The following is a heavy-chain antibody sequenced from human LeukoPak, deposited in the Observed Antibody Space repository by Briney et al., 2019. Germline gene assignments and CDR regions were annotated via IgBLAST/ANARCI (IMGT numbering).Heavy chain of an antibody. D-gene: IGHD6-13*01. J-gene: IGHJ5*02. CDR1: GYIFSNYA. V-gene: IGHV3-23*01. Sequence: GGSLRLSCAASGYIFSNYAMTWVRQAPGERLGWVSGISHNGDRIYYADSVKGRFTISRDNSKNILYLQMNSLRPEDTALYYCTKDSVAAAGTAWFDPWGQGTLVTVSS. CDR3: TKDSVAAAGTAWFDP. CDR2: ISHNGDRI.